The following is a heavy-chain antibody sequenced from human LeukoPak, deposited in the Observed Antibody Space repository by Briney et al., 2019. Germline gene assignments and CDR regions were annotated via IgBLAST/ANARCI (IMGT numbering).Heavy chain of an antibody. J-gene: IGHJ3*02. Sequence: PGRSLRLSCAASGFSINAQWMSWVRQAPGKGLEWVANINGGGSETYYVDSLKGRFTISGDNAKNSLSLQMNSLRVDDTAVYYCARGGTFYFEAFDIWGQGTMVTVSS. CDR2: INGGGSET. CDR3: ARGGTFYFEAFDI. V-gene: IGHV3-7*01. D-gene: IGHD2/OR15-2a*01. CDR1: GFSINAQW.